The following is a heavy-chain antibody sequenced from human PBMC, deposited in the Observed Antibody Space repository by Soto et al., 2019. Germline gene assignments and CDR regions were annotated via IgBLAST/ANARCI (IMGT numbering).Heavy chain of an antibody. J-gene: IGHJ6*03. CDR1: SGSISTDY. D-gene: IGHD6-13*01. CDR2: IYYTGST. V-gene: IGHV4-59*01. Sequence: SETLSLTCTVSSGSISTDYWSWIRQPPGKGLEWIGYIYYTGSTNYNPSLKTRVAISIDTSKTQFSLKLSSVTAADTAVYYCARVSSSWYCDYMDGWGKGTTVTVSS. CDR3: ARVSSSWYCDYMDG.